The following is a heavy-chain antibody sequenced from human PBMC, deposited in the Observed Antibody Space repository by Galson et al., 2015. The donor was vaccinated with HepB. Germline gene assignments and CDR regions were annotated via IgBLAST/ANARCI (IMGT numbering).Heavy chain of an antibody. V-gene: IGHV3-7*01. J-gene: IGHJ6*02. D-gene: IGHD5-12*01. CDR1: GFTFSSYW. CDR2: IKQDGSEK. CDR3: ARSRGYSGYDQDYYYYYGMDV. Sequence: SLRLSCAASGFTFSSYWMSWVRQAPGKGLEWVANIKQDGSEKYYVDSVKGRSTISRDNAKNSLYLQMNSLRAEDTAVYYCARSRGYSGYDQDYYYYYGMDVWGQGTTVTVSS.